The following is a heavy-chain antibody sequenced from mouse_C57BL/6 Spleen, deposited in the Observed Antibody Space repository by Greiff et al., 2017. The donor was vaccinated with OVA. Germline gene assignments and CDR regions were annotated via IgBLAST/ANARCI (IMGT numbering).Heavy chain of an antibody. D-gene: IGHD1-2*01. CDR2: IYPGDGDT. CDR3: ARSGYYGNYYAMDY. J-gene: IGHJ4*01. Sequence: QVQLQQSGPELVKPGASVKISCKASGYAFSSSWMNWVKQRPGKGLEWIGRIYPGDGDTHYNGKFKGKATQTTAKSSNTAYRQLSSLTSKDSAVYFCARSGYYGNYYAMDYWGQGTSVTVSS. V-gene: IGHV1-82*01. CDR1: GYAFSSSW.